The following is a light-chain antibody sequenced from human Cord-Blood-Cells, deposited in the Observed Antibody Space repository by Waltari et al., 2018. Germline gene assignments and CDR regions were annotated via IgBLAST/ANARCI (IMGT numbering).Light chain of an antibody. Sequence: EIVLTQSPATLSLSPGERATLSCRASQSVSSYLAWYQQKPGQAPRLLIYDASNRVTGIPARFSGSGPGTDFTLTISSLEPEDFAVYYCQQRSNWPLTFGGGTKVEIK. CDR3: QQRSNWPLT. J-gene: IGKJ4*01. CDR1: QSVSSY. CDR2: DAS. V-gene: IGKV3D-11*02.